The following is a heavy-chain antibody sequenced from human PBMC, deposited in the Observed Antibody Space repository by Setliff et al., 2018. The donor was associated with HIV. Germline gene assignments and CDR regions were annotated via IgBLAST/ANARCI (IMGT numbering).Heavy chain of an antibody. CDR1: GYTFTGYY. D-gene: IGHD6-13*01. J-gene: IGHJ1*01. V-gene: IGHV1-2*04. CDR2: INPNSGGT. CDR3: ARDGYSSSWSRGEYFQH. Sequence: ASVKVSCKASGYTFTGYYMHWVRQAPGQGLEWMGWINPNSGGTDYAQKFQGWVTMTRDTSISTAYMELSRLRSDDTAVYYCARDGYSSSWSRGEYFQHWGQGTLVTVSS.